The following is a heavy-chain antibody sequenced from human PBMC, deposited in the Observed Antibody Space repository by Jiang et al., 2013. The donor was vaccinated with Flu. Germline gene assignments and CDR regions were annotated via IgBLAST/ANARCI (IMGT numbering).Heavy chain of an antibody. Sequence: GAEVKKPGTSVKVSCKASGFTFTSSAMQWVRQARGQRLEWIGWIVVGSGNTNYAQKFQERVTITRDMSTSTAYMELSSLRSEDTAVYYCAAGYSSPWGYGMDVWGKGTTVTVSS. CDR2: IVVGSGNT. V-gene: IGHV1-58*02. J-gene: IGHJ6*04. CDR3: AAGYSSPWGYGMDV. CDR1: GFTFTSSA. D-gene: IGHD6-13*01.